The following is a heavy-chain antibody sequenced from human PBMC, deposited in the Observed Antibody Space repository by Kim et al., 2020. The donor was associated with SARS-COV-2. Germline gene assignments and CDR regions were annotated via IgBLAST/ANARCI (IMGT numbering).Heavy chain of an antibody. Sequence: GGSLRLSCAASGFTFSSYSMNWVRQAPGKGLEWVSSISSSSSYIYYADSVKGRFTISRDNAKNSLYLQMNSLRAEDTAVYYCARDRYSSSWYGSDAFDIWGQGTMVTVSS. CDR3: ARDRYSSSWYGSDAFDI. CDR2: ISSSSSYI. CDR1: GFTFSSYS. D-gene: IGHD6-13*01. J-gene: IGHJ3*02. V-gene: IGHV3-21*01.